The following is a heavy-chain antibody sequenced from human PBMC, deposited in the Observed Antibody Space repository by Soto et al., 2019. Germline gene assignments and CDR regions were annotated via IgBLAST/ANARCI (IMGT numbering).Heavy chain of an antibody. CDR3: ARGLRIYYDRSGLHY. CDR1: GFTFSNYE. CDR2: ISYTGSTI. V-gene: IGHV3-48*03. Sequence: HPGGSLRLSCAASGFTFSNYEMNWVRHTPGKGLEWVSYISYTGSTIYYADSVRGRFTISRDNSKNSLYLQMNSLRAEDTAVYYCARGLRIYYDRSGLHYWGQGTLVTVSS. J-gene: IGHJ4*02. D-gene: IGHD3-22*01.